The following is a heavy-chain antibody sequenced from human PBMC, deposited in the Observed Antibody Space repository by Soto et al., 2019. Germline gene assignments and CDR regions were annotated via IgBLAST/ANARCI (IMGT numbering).Heavy chain of an antibody. D-gene: IGHD6-13*01. CDR1: GGPISSSY. CDR2: IYNRGST. CDR3: ARGGIAAAGPVGFDP. J-gene: IGHJ5*02. Sequence: QVQLQESGPGLVKPSETLSLTCTVFGGPISSSYWSWIRQPPGKGLEWIGHIYNRGSTNYNPSLKSRVPISLDMSKNHLSLKLSSVTAADTAVYYCARGGIAAAGPVGFDPWGQGTLVTVSS. V-gene: IGHV4-59*08.